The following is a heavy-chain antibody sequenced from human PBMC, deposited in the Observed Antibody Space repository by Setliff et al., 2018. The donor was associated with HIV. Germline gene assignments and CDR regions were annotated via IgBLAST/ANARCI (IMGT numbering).Heavy chain of an antibody. Sequence: ASVKVSCKASGYTFTNYYMHWVRQAPGQGLEWMGIINPSGGSTSYQQIFQGRVTMTRDTSTSTVYMELSSLRSEDTAVYYCARGDRELHYFDWPRAGVDFWGQGTLVTVSS. J-gene: IGHJ4*02. D-gene: IGHD3-9*01. CDR3: ARGDRELHYFDWPRAGVDF. CDR1: GYTFTNYY. V-gene: IGHV1-46*01. CDR2: INPSGGST.